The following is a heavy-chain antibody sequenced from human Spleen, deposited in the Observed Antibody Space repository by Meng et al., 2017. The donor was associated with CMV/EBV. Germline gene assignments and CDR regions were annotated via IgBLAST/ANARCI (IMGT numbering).Heavy chain of an antibody. Sequence: ASGYTFTGYSMHWVRQAPGQGLEWMGRINPNSGGTNYAQKFQGRVTMTRDTSINTAYMELSRLRSDDTAVYYCARATTVRPYNWFDPWGQGTLVTVSS. CDR3: ARATTVRPYNWFDP. D-gene: IGHD4-17*01. CDR1: GYTFTGYS. J-gene: IGHJ5*02. V-gene: IGHV1-2*06. CDR2: INPNSGGT.